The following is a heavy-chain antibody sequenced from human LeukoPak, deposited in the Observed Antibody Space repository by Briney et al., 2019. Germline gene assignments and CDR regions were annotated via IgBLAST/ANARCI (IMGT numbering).Heavy chain of an antibody. J-gene: IGHJ4*02. V-gene: IGHV3-30*18. D-gene: IGHD6-13*01. Sequence: GGSLRLSCAASGFTFSSYWMHWVRQAPGKGLEWVAVISYDGSNKYYADSVKGRFTISRDNSKNTLYLQMNSLRAEDTAVYYCAKDLYSSSWYFPGYWGQGTLVTVSS. CDR2: ISYDGSNK. CDR1: GFTFSSYW. CDR3: AKDLYSSSWYFPGY.